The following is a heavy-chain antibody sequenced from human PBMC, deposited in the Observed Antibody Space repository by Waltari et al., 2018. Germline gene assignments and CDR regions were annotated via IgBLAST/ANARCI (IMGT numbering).Heavy chain of an antibody. J-gene: IGHJ5*02. D-gene: IGHD2-8*01. CDR2: INHSGST. CDR1: GGSFSGYY. Sequence: QVQLRQWGAGLLKPSETLSLTCAVYGGSFSGYYWSWIRQPPGKGLEWIGEINHSGSTNYNPSLKSRVTISVDTSKNQFSLKLSSVTAADTAVYYCARGAHQMAVYNWFDPWGQGTLVTVSS. CDR3: ARGAHQMAVYNWFDP. V-gene: IGHV4-34*01.